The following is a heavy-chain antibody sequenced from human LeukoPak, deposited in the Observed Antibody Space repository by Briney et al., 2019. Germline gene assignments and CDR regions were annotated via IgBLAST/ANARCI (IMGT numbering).Heavy chain of an antibody. J-gene: IGHJ6*02. V-gene: IGHV3-53*01. CDR2: IYSGGST. CDR3: ARGPDSSGWYEDGMDV. CDR1: GFTVSSNY. D-gene: IGHD6-19*01. Sequence: PGGSLRLSCAASGFTVSSNYMSWVRQAPGKGLERVSVIYSGGSTYYADSVKGRFTISRDNSKNTLYLQMNSLRAEDTAVYYCARGPDSSGWYEDGMDVWGQGTTVTVSS.